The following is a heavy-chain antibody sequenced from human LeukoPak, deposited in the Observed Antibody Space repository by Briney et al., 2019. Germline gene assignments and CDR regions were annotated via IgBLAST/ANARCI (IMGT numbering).Heavy chain of an antibody. CDR1: GFTFSSYS. CDR3: ARDLRLGDTAMVRGY. CDR2: ISSSSSYI. J-gene: IGHJ4*02. Sequence: PGGSLRLSCAASGFTFSSYSMNWVRQAPGKGLEWVSSISSSSSYIYYADSVKGRFTISRDNAKNSLYLQMNSLRAEDTAVYYCARDLRLGDTAMVRGYWGRGPRVTVS. V-gene: IGHV3-21*01. D-gene: IGHD5-18*01.